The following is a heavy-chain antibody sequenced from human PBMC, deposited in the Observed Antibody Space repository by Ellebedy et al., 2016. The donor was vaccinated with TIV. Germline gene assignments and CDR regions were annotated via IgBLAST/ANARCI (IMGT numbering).Heavy chain of an antibody. J-gene: IGHJ4*02. D-gene: IGHD6-13*01. Sequence: SQTLSLTCAISGDSVSSTSAAWNWIRQSPSRGLEWLGRTYYRSKWYNDYAISVKSRISIIPDTSKNQFSLQLNSVTPEDTAVYYCATTIVAAARYWGQGTLVTVSS. CDR3: ATTIVAAARY. V-gene: IGHV6-1*01. CDR1: GDSVSSTSAA. CDR2: TYYRSKWYN.